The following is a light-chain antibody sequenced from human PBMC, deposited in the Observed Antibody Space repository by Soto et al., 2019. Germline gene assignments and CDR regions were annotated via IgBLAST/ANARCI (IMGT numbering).Light chain of an antibody. Sequence: DIQMTQSPSSLSASVGDRVTIACRESHISSTYLHWYQHKPGRAPRLLICGVSTLQSGVPGRFRGSGSETEFTLTITYLQSEDFATYYCQQGYSMHGLTFGGGTKVDI. V-gene: IGKV1-39*01. J-gene: IGKJ4*02. CDR3: QQGYSMHGLT. CDR2: GVS. CDR1: HISSTY.